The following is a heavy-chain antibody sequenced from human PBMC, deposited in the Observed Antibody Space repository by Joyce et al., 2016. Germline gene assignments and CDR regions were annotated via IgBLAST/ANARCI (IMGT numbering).Heavy chain of an antibody. J-gene: IGHJ4*02. CDR3: AKILTATYSSGWFLDY. D-gene: IGHD6-25*01. Sequence: QVQLVESGGGVVQPGRSLRLSCAASGLTLSNYGVHWVRQAPGKGLVWVAVISYDGIYKYYADSVKGRFTISRDNSKNTVVLEMDSLRAEDTAVYYGAKILTATYSSGWFLDYWGQGALVTVSS. CDR1: GLTLSNYG. V-gene: IGHV3-30*18. CDR2: ISYDGIYK.